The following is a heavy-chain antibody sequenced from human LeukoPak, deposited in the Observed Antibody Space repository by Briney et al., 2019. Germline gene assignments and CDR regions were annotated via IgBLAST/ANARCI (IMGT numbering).Heavy chain of an antibody. V-gene: IGHV1-2*06. CDR1: GYTFTGYY. CDR2: INPNSGDT. CDR3: ARDFGGSACFPAY. J-gene: IGHJ4*02. Sequence: ASVKVSCKASGYTFTGYYVHWVRQAPGQGLEWMGRINPNSGDTNYAQKFQGRVTMTRDTSISTAYMELSRLRSDDTAVYYCARDFGGSACFPAYGGRGPRVPVS. D-gene: IGHD2-15*01.